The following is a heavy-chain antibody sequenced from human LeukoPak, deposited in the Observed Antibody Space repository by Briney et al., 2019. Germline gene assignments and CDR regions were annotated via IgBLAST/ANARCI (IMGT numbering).Heavy chain of an antibody. D-gene: IGHD3-22*01. J-gene: IGHJ1*01. Sequence: ASVKVSCKVSGYTLTELSMHWVRQAPGKGLEWMGGFDPEDGETIYAQKFQGRVTMTEDTSTDTAYMELSSLRSEDTAVYYCATGLRGYYYQAEYFQHWGQGTLVTVSS. CDR2: FDPEDGET. CDR3: ATGLRGYYYQAEYFQH. CDR1: GYTLTELS. V-gene: IGHV1-24*01.